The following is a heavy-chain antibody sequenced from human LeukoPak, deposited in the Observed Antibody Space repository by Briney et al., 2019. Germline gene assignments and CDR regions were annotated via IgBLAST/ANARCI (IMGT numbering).Heavy chain of an antibody. D-gene: IGHD3-22*01. CDR2: ISGSGGST. Sequence: GGSLRLSCAASGFTFSSYWMSWVRQAPGKGLEWVSAISGSGGSTYYADSVKGRFTISRDNSKNTLYLQMNSLRAEDTAVYYCAKDYYDSSGYYYYYYGMDVWGQGTTVTVSS. CDR1: GFTFSSYW. V-gene: IGHV3-23*01. J-gene: IGHJ6*02. CDR3: AKDYYDSSGYYYYYYGMDV.